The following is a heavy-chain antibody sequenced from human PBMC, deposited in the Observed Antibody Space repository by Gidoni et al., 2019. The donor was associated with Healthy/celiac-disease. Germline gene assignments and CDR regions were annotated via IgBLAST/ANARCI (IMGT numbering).Heavy chain of an antibody. CDR1: GGSISGYY. Sequence: QVQLQQSGARLLKPSGTLSLTCAVSGGSISGYYWSWIRQPPGKGREWIGEIKHRGSTNYNPSLKSRVTISADTSKNQFSLRLSSVTAADTAVYYCASGYCSSGGCLDYWGQGILVTVSS. CDR2: IKHRGST. D-gene: IGHD2-15*01. CDR3: ASGYCSSGGCLDY. V-gene: IGHV4-34*01. J-gene: IGHJ4*02.